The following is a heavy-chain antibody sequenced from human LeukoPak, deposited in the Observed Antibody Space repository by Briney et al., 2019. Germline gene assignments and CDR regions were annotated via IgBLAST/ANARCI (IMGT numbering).Heavy chain of an antibody. CDR1: GYSFTSYW. D-gene: IGHD3-9*01. CDR2: IYPGDSDT. Sequence: GESLKISCKGSGYSFTSYWTGWVRQMPGKGLEWMGMIYPGDSDTRYSPSFQGQVTISADKSISTAYLQWSSLKASDTAMYYCARHGYDILTGYYVAFDYWGQGTLVTVSS. J-gene: IGHJ4*02. V-gene: IGHV5-51*01. CDR3: ARHGYDILTGYYVAFDY.